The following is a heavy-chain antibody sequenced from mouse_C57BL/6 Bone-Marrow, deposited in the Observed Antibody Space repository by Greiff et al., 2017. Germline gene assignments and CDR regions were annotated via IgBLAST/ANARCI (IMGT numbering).Heavy chain of an antibody. J-gene: IGHJ1*03. CDR3: AREGLDYYCSSYRYFDV. D-gene: IGHD1-1*01. CDR1: GISITTGNYR. CDR2: IYYSGTI. Sequence: EVKLMESGPGLVKPSQTVFLTCPVTGISITTGNYRWSWIRQFPGNKLEWIGYIYYSGTITYNPSLTSRTTIPRDTPKNQFFLEMNSLTAEDTATYYCAREGLDYYCSSYRYFDVWGTGTTVTVSS. V-gene: IGHV3-5*01.